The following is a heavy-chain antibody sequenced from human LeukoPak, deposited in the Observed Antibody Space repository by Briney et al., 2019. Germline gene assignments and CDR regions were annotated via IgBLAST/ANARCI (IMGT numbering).Heavy chain of an antibody. CDR2: ISYDGSNK. Sequence: GRSLRLSCAASGFTFSSYAMHWVRQAPGKGLEWVSVISYDGSNKYYADSVKGRFTISRDNSKNTLYLQMNSLRAEDTAVYYCARREDILVVPAAIQKAPWGQRTLVTVSS. J-gene: IGHJ5*02. V-gene: IGHV3-30-3*01. D-gene: IGHD2-2*02. CDR3: ARREDILVVPAAIQKAP. CDR1: GFTFSSYA.